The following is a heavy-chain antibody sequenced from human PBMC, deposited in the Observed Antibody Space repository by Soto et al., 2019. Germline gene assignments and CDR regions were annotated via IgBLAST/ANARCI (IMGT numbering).Heavy chain of an antibody. Sequence: SETLSLTCTVSGDSITSNYWSWIRQSPGERLEWIGYIYNIGSTSHNPSLKGRATMSVDTSKNQFSLTLSSVTAADTAVYYCARGDTWHLVDHWGQGTLVTVSS. CDR1: GDSITSNY. CDR3: ARGDTWHLVDH. J-gene: IGHJ5*02. V-gene: IGHV4-59*01. CDR2: IYNIGST. D-gene: IGHD3-16*01.